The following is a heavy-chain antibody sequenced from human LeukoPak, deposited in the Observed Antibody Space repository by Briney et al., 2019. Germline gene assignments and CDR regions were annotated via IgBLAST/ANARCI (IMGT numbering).Heavy chain of an antibody. D-gene: IGHD3-22*01. CDR1: GFTFSSYG. CDR2: IRYDGSNK. J-gene: IGHJ4*02. Sequence: PGGSLRLSCAASGFTFSSYGMHWVRQAPGKGLEWVAFIRYDGSNKYYADSVKGRFTISRDNSKNTLYLQMNSLRAEDTAVYYCAKPYDSSGYYYGIDYWGQGTLVTVSS. V-gene: IGHV3-30*02. CDR3: AKPYDSSGYYYGIDY.